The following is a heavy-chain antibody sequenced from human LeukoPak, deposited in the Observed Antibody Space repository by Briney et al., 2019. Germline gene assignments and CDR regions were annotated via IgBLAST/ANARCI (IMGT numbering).Heavy chain of an antibody. D-gene: IGHD2-15*01. CDR1: GFTFSNYG. J-gene: IGHJ4*02. Sequence: GRSLRLSCAASGFTFSNYGMHWARQAPGKGLEWVSSISSSGYISYADSVRGRFTISRDNAKNSVYLQINSLRAEDTAVYYCARDRGMVAFDYWGQGTLVTVSS. V-gene: IGHV3-21*01. CDR2: ISSSGYI. CDR3: ARDRGMVAFDY.